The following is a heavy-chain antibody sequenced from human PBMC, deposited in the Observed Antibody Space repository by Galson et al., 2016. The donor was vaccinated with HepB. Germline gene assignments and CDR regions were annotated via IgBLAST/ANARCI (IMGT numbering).Heavy chain of an antibody. Sequence: SLRLSCAASGFIFSEYGMHWVRQAPGKGLEWLSLISYDGRNKYYADSVKGRFTISRDNSKNTLYLQMTSLRAEDTAVYYCAKITGGYTLVTQKGVFDNWGQGTLVTVSS. D-gene: IGHD4-23*01. CDR3: AKITGGYTLVTQKGVFDN. J-gene: IGHJ4*02. V-gene: IGHV3-30*18. CDR1: GFIFSEYG. CDR2: ISYDGRNK.